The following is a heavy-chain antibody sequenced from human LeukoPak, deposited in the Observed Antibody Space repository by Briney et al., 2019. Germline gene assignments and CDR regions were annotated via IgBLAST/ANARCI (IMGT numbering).Heavy chain of an antibody. CDR1: GFTFSGFD. V-gene: IGHV3-30*18. CDR2: ISHDGSHT. D-gene: IGHD4-11*01. J-gene: IGHJ4*02. Sequence: PGGSLRLSCAASGFTFSGFDMYWVRQAPGKGLEWVAVISHDGSHTQHADSVKGRFTISRDNSKSTLYLQMNSLRPEDTAVYFCVKDRADHYSFDSWGQGTLVTVSS. CDR3: VKDRADHYSFDS.